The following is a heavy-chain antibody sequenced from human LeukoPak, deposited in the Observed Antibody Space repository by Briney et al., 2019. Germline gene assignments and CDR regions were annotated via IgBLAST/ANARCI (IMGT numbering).Heavy chain of an antibody. J-gene: IGHJ4*02. V-gene: IGHV3-66*01. CDR2: IYSGGST. D-gene: IGHD3-10*01. Sequence: PGGSLRLSCAASGFTVSTNYMSWVRQAPGKGLEWVSVIYSGGSTYYADSVKGRFTISRDNSKNTLYLQMNNLRAEDTAVYYCARGEGVRGAIIRDYWGQGTLVTVSS. CDR1: GFTVSTNY. CDR3: ARGEGVRGAIIRDY.